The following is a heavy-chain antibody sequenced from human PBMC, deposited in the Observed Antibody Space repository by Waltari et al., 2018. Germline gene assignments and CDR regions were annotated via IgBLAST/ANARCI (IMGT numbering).Heavy chain of an antibody. Sequence: QVQLVQSGAEVKKPGASVKVSCKASGYTFTGYYMHWVRQAPGQGLEWMGWINPTSGGTNYAQKFQGRVTMTRDTSISTAYMELSRLRSDDTAVYYCARAHMTTVTTPSYWGQGTLVTVSS. V-gene: IGHV1-2*02. D-gene: IGHD4-17*01. CDR3: ARAHMTTVTTPSY. J-gene: IGHJ4*02. CDR1: GYTFTGYY. CDR2: INPTSGGT.